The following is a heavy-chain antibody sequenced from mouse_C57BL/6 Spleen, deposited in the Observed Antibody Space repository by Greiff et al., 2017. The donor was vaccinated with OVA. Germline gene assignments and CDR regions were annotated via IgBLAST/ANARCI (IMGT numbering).Heavy chain of an antibody. CDR1: GYAFSSYW. CDR3: ARRTAYYGSSYGAMDY. Sequence: VKLMESGAELVKPGASVKISCKASGYAFSSYWMNWVKQRPGKGLEWIGQIYPGDGDTNYNGKFKGKATLTADKSSSTAYMQLSSLTSEDSAVYFCARRTAYYGSSYGAMDYWGQGTSVTVSS. D-gene: IGHD1-1*01. J-gene: IGHJ4*01. V-gene: IGHV1-80*01. CDR2: IYPGDGDT.